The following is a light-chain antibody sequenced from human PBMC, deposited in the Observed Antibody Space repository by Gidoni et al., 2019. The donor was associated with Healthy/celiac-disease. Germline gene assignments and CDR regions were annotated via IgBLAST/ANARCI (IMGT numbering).Light chain of an antibody. Sequence: DIQMTQSPSTLSASVGDRVTITCRASQSISSWLAWYQQKPGKAPKLLIYKASSLESGVPPRFSGSGSGTEFTLTISSLQPDDFATYYCQQYNSYSWTFXXXTKVEIK. J-gene: IGKJ1*01. V-gene: IGKV1-5*03. CDR1: QSISSW. CDR2: KAS. CDR3: QQYNSYSWT.